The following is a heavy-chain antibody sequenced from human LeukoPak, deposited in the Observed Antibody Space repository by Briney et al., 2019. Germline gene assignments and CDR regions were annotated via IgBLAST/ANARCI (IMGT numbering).Heavy chain of an antibody. CDR3: ATGRRYSSSAFAFDI. V-gene: IGHV1-3*01. CDR1: GYTFTSYA. D-gene: IGHD6-6*01. J-gene: IGHJ3*02. Sequence: GASVKVSCKASGYTFTSYAMHWVRQAPGQRLEWMGWINAGNGNTKYSQKFQGRVTITRDTSASTAYMELSSLRSEDTAVYYCATGRRYSSSAFAFDIWGQGTMVTVSS. CDR2: INAGNGNT.